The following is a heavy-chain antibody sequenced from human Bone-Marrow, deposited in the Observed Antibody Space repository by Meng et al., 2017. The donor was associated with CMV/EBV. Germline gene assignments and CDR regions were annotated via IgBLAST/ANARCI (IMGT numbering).Heavy chain of an antibody. V-gene: IGHV5-10-1*01. Sequence: SCTVSGYSFPTYWITWVRQMLGKGLEWMVRIDPADSYINSSPSFHGPVTFSADKSINTAYLQWSSLKASDTAMYYCARLDSSGWYILYWGQGTLVTVSS. CDR3: ARLDSSGWYILY. J-gene: IGHJ4*02. CDR2: IDPADSYI. D-gene: IGHD6-19*01. CDR1: GYSFPTYW.